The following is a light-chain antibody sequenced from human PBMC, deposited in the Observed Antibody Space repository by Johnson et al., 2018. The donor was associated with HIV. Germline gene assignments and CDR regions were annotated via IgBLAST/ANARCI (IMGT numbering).Light chain of an antibody. Sequence: QSVLTQPPSVSAAPGQKVTISCSGSSSNIGNNSVSWYQQLPGTAPKLLIYENNKRPSGIPDRFSGSKSGTSATLGITGLQTGAKADYYCGTWDSSLSAGPFYVFGTGTKVTVL. CDR2: ENN. J-gene: IGLJ1*01. CDR1: SSNIGNNS. CDR3: GTWDSSLSAGPFYV. V-gene: IGLV1-51*02.